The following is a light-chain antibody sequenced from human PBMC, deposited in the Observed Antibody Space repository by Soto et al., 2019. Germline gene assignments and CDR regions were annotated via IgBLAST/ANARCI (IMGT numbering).Light chain of an antibody. CDR3: QQSDSVPPWT. V-gene: IGKV3-20*01. Sequence: ETVLTQSPDIMYLSPGERATLSCRASRTVGRSYLAWYQQKPGQAPRLLIFGTSTMATAIPDRFSGGGSGTDFTLTISSLDPEDYAVYFCQQSDSVPPWTFGQGTRVAV. CDR1: RTVGRSY. J-gene: IGKJ1*01. CDR2: GTS.